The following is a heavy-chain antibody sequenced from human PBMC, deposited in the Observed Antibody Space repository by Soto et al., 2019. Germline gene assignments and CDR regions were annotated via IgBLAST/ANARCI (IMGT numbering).Heavy chain of an antibody. J-gene: IGHJ4*02. CDR3: AKEAGGGAAMVTSYYDY. Sequence: GSLRLSCAASGITFSNYVLSWVRQAPGMGLEWVSSISGSGTSTYYADSVKGRFSISRDTSKSTLYLHMSSLRADDTAIYYCAKEAGGGAAMVTSYYDYWGQGTLVTVSS. CDR1: GITFSNYV. V-gene: IGHV3-23*01. CDR2: ISGSGTST. D-gene: IGHD5-18*01.